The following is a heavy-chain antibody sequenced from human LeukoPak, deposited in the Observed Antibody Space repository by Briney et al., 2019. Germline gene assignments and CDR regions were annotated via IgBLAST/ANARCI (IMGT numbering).Heavy chain of an antibody. Sequence: ASVKVSCKASGYTFISYAMHWVRQAPGQRLEWMGWINAGNGNTKYSQKFQARVTITRDTSASTAYMELSSLRSEDTAVYYCAREFEEYQLPPNWFDPWGQGTLVTVSS. CDR3: AREFEEYQLPPNWFDP. D-gene: IGHD2-2*01. CDR1: GYTFISYA. CDR2: INAGNGNT. V-gene: IGHV1-3*01. J-gene: IGHJ5*02.